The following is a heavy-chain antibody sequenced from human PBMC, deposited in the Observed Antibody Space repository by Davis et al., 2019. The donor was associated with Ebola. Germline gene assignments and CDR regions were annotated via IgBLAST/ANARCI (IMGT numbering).Heavy chain of an antibody. Sequence: GVSLRLSCAASGFTSSLSPIRWVPQAPAKGLEWVSYIRCSCSTIYYADSVKGRFTISRDNAKNSLYLQMNSLRAEDTAVYYYAKDPEAVRYFDWLSRRSFDYWGQGTLVTVSS. J-gene: IGHJ4*02. CDR1: GFTSSLSP. V-gene: IGHV3-48*01. CDR2: IRCSCSTI. CDR3: AKDPEAVRYFDWLSRRSFDY. D-gene: IGHD3-9*01.